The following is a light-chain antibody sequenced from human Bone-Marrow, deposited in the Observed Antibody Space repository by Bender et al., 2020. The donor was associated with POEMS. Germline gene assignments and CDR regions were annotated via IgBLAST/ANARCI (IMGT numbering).Light chain of an antibody. Sequence: QSALTQPASVSGSPGQSITISCTGTSSDVGSYNLVSWYQQHPGKAPKLMIHEGSKRPSGVSNRFSGSQSGNTASLTISGLQAEDEADYYCCSYAGSSTLVFGTGTKVTVV. J-gene: IGLJ1*01. V-gene: IGLV2-23*01. CDR1: SSDVGSYNL. CDR3: CSYAGSSTLV. CDR2: EGS.